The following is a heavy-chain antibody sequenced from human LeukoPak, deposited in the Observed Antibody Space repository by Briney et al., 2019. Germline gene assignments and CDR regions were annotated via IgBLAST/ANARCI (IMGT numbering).Heavy chain of an antibody. CDR1: GFTVSSNY. V-gene: IGHV3-53*01. CDR2: IYSGGST. CDR3: AAAHGSATRFDY. D-gene: IGHD3-10*01. J-gene: IGHJ4*02. Sequence: GGSLRLSCAASGFTVSSNYMSWVCQAPGKGLEWVSVIYSGGSTYYADSVKGRFTISRDNSKNTLYLQMNSLRAEDTAVYYCAAAHGSATRFDYWGQGTLVTVSS.